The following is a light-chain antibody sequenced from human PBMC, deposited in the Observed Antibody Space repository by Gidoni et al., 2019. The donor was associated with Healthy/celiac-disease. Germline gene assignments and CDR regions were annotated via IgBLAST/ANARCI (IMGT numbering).Light chain of an antibody. CDR3: QQSYSTPYT. J-gene: IGKJ2*01. CDR1: QSISSY. Sequence: DIQMTQSPSSLSASVAVPVTITCRASQSISSYLNWYQQKPGKAPKLLIYAASSLQSGVPSRFSGSGSGTDFTLTISSLQPEDFATYYCQQSYSTPYTFGQGTKLEIK. V-gene: IGKV1-39*01. CDR2: AAS.